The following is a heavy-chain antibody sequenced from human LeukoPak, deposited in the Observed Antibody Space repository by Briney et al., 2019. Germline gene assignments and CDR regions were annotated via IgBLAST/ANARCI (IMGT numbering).Heavy chain of an antibody. CDR3: ARADYGDYVDDAFDI. Sequence: GGSLRLSCAASGFTFSDYYMSWIRQAPGKGLEWVSYISSSGSTIYYADSVEGRFTISRDNAKNLLYLQMNSLRAEDTAVYYCARADYGDYVDDAFDIWGQGTMVTVSS. D-gene: IGHD4-17*01. CDR2: ISSSGSTI. CDR1: GFTFSDYY. V-gene: IGHV3-11*01. J-gene: IGHJ3*02.